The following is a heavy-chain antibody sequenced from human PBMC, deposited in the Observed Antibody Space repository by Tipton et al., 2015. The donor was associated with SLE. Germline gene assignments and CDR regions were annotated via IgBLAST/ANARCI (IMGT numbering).Heavy chain of an antibody. CDR1: GGTFSSYA. Sequence: QLVQSGAEVKKPGSSVKVSCKASGGTFSSYAISWVRQAPGQGLEWMGRIIPILGIANYAQKFQGRVTITADKSTSTAYMELSSLRSEDTAVYYCARDTRRITMISHAFDIWGQGTMVTVSS. J-gene: IGHJ3*02. D-gene: IGHD3-22*01. CDR3: ARDTRRITMISHAFDI. V-gene: IGHV1-69*09. CDR2: IIPILGIA.